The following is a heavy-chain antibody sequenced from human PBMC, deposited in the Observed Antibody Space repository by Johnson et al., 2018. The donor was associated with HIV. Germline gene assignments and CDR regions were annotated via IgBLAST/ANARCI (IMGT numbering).Heavy chain of an antibody. CDR1: GFTVSSNY. Sequence: VQLVESGGGLVQPGGSLRLSCSASGFTVSSNYMSWVRQAPGKGLECVSVMYSGGRPDNADPVTGRFTISRDNSKNTLYLQMNSLRAEDTAVYYCVTLVVAPPFDIWGQGTMVTVSS. J-gene: IGHJ3*02. CDR2: MYSGGRP. CDR3: VTLVVAPPFDI. D-gene: IGHD2-15*01. V-gene: IGHV3-66*01.